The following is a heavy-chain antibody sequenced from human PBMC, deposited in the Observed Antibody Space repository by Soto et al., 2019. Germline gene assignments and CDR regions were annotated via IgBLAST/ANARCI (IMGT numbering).Heavy chain of an antibody. CDR1: GFTFSSYS. D-gene: IGHD3-22*01. J-gene: IGHJ4*02. V-gene: IGHV3-48*02. Sequence: GGSLRLSCAASGFTFSSYSMNWVRQAPGKGLEWVSYISSSSSTIYYADSVKGRFTISRDNAKNSLYLQMNSLRDEDTAVHYCARTINPLPLRDDSSGYYFDYWGQGTLVTVSS. CDR3: ARTINPLPLRDDSSGYYFDY. CDR2: ISSSSSTI.